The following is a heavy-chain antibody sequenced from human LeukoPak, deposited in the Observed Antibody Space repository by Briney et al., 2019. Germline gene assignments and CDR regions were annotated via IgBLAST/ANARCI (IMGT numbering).Heavy chain of an antibody. Sequence: ASVKVSCKASGYTFTGYYMHWVRQAPGQGLEWMGWINPNSGGTNYAQKFQGRVTMTRDTSISTAYMELSRLRSDDTAVYYCAREVPPLLGYFDYRGQGTLVTVSS. D-gene: IGHD2-21*02. V-gene: IGHV1-2*02. CDR3: AREVPPLLGYFDY. CDR2: INPNSGGT. J-gene: IGHJ4*02. CDR1: GYTFTGYY.